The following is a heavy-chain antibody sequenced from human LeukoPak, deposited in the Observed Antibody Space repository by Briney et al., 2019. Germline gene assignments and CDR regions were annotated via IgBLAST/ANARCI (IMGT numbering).Heavy chain of an antibody. J-gene: IGHJ4*02. CDR2: IWYDGSNK. V-gene: IGHV3-33*01. CDR1: RFTFSIYS. CDR3: ARGPPSSGYYYPVRY. D-gene: IGHD3-22*01. Sequence: PGRSLRVSSAPPRFTFSIYSMHSGREALGKGLEWVAVIWYDGSNKYYADSVKGRFTIYRDNSKNTLYLKMNSLRAEDTAVYYCARGPPSSGYYYPVRYWGQGTLVTVSS.